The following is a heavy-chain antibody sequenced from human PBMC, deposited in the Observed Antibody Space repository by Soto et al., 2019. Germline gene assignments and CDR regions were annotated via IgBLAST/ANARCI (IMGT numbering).Heavy chain of an antibody. CDR1: GFTFSSYA. Sequence: GGSLRLSCAASGFTFSSYAMHWVRQAPGKGLEWVAVISYDGSNKYYADSVKGRFTISRDNSKNTLYLQMNSLRAEDTAVYYCARDATSIAVAGTRVNGMDVWGQGTTVTVSS. CDR2: ISYDGSNK. D-gene: IGHD6-19*01. CDR3: ARDATSIAVAGTRVNGMDV. J-gene: IGHJ6*02. V-gene: IGHV3-30-3*01.